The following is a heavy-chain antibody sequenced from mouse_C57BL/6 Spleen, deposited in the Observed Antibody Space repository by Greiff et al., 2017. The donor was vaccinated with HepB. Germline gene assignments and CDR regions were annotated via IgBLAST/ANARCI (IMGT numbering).Heavy chain of an antibody. D-gene: IGHD2-3*01. CDR1: GYTFTSYW. CDR2: IHPNSGST. CDR3: ARWLLRAWFAD. Sequence: VQLQQPGAELVKPGASVKLSCKASGYTFTSYWMHWVKQRPGQGLEWIGMIHPNSGSTNYNEKFKSKATLTVDKSSSTAYMQLSSLTSEDSAVYYCARWLLRAWFADWGQGTLVTVSA. J-gene: IGHJ3*01. V-gene: IGHV1-64*01.